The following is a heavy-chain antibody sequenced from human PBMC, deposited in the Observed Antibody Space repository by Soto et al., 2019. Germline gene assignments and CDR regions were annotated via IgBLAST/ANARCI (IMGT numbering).Heavy chain of an antibody. J-gene: IGHJ5*02. D-gene: IGHD3-16*02. Sequence: PGGSLRLSCAASGFTFGNYWMHWVRQAPGKGLEWISYISSRGTVKYNADSVKGRFTISRDNAKNSLYLQMNSLRAEDTAVYYCTRYRWFDAWGQGTLVTVSS. CDR1: GFTFGNYW. CDR3: TRYRWFDA. CDR2: ISSRGTVK. V-gene: IGHV3-21*05.